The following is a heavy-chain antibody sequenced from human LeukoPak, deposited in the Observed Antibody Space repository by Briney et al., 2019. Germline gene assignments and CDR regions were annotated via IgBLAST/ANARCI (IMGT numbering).Heavy chain of an antibody. Sequence: SETLSLTCTVSGVSISSSNSYWGWLRQPPGKGLEWIGSIYYSGNTYYNASLKSQVSISIDTSKNQFSLRLTSVTAADTAVYYCARQTGSGLFILPGGQGTLVTVSS. D-gene: IGHD3/OR15-3a*01. J-gene: IGHJ4*02. CDR2: IYYSGNT. CDR3: ARQTGSGLFILP. V-gene: IGHV4-39*01. CDR1: GVSISSSNSY.